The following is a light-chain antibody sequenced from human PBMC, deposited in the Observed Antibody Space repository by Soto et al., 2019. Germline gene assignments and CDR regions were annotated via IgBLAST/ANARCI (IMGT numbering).Light chain of an antibody. CDR3: QQSFSIPYI. CDR1: QSISSN. CDR2: SAS. V-gene: IGKV1-39*01. J-gene: IGKJ2*01. Sequence: DIQMTQSPSSLSAFAGDRVTITCRASQSISSNLNWYQQKPGKAPKLLIYSASSLQSGVPSRFSGSGSGTDFTRTITSLQPEDFATYYCQQSFSIPYIFGQGTKLDIK.